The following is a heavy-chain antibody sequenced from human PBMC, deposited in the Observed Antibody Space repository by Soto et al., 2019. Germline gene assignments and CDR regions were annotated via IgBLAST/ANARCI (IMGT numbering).Heavy chain of an antibody. J-gene: IGHJ4*02. CDR3: AKSYGPGIASRGAFDY. V-gene: IGHV3-9*01. CDR1: GFTFDDYA. CDR2: ISWNSGSI. Sequence: GGSLRLSCAASGFTFDDYAMHWVRQAPGKGLEWVSGISWNSGSIGYADSVKGRFTISRDNAKNSLYLQMNSLRAEDTALYYCAKSYGPGIASRGAFDYWGQGTLVTVSS. D-gene: IGHD6-13*01.